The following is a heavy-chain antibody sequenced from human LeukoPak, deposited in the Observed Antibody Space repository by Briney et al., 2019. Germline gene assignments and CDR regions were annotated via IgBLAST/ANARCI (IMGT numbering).Heavy chain of an antibody. CDR2: ISSSGSTI. J-gene: IGHJ6*03. V-gene: IGHV3-11*01. CDR1: GFTFSDYY. CDR3: ARDYLYYCYYYYMDV. Sequence: RGSLRLSCAPSGFTFSDYYMSWIRPAPGKGLEWVSYISSSGSTIYYADSVKGRFTISRDNAKNSLYLQMNSLRAEDTAVHYCARDYLYYCYYYYMDVWGKGTTVTISS. D-gene: IGHD2/OR15-2a*01.